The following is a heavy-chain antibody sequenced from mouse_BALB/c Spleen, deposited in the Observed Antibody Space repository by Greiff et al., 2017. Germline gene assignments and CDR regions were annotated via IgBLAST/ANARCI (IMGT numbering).Heavy chain of an antibody. CDR1: GFTFSSYA. CDR2: ISSGGST. J-gene: IGHJ2*01. Sequence: EVQGVESGGGLVKPGGSLKLSCAASGFTFSSYAMSWVRQTPEKRLEWVASISSGGSTYYPDSVKGRFTISRDNARNILYLQMSSLRSEDTAMYYCAREDYYGSSLFDYWGQGTTLTVSS. D-gene: IGHD1-1*01. CDR3: AREDYYGSSLFDY. V-gene: IGHV5-6-5*01.